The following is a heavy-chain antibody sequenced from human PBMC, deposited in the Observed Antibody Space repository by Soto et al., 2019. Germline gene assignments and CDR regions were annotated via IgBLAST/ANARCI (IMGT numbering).Heavy chain of an antibody. CDR1: GFTFSSYA. V-gene: IGHV3-23*01. J-gene: IGHJ3*02. Sequence: GGSLRLSCAASGFTFSSYAMSWVRQAPGKGLEWVSAISGSGGSTYYADSVKGRFTISRDNSKNTLYLQMNSLRAEDTAVYYCAKGGYYYDSSGYYYDIGAFDIWGQGTMVTVSS. CDR3: AKGGYYYDSSGYYYDIGAFDI. CDR2: ISGSGGST. D-gene: IGHD3-22*01.